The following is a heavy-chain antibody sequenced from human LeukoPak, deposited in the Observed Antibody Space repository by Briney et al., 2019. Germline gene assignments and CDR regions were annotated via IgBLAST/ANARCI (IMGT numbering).Heavy chain of an antibody. Sequence: GGSLRLSCAASGFTFSGYAMSWVRQSPGKGLEWVSTISGSGGSTYYADSVKGRFTISRDNSKNTLCLQMSSLRAEDTAVYYCAKEEGVRGVTTFDHWGQGTLVTVSS. J-gene: IGHJ4*02. CDR1: GFTFSGYA. D-gene: IGHD3-10*01. CDR3: AKEEGVRGVTTFDH. V-gene: IGHV3-23*01. CDR2: ISGSGGST.